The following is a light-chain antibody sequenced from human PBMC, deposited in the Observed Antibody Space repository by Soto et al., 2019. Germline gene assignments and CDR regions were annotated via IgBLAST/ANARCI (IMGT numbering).Light chain of an antibody. CDR2: DVS. CDR3: SSYTSSSTLDV. Sequence: QSALTQPASVSGSPGQSITISCTGTSSDVGGYNYVSWYQQHPGKAPKLMIYDVSNRPSGVSNRFSGSKSGNTASLTISGLHAEDDADYYCSSYTSSSTLDVFGTGTKVTVL. V-gene: IGLV2-14*01. J-gene: IGLJ1*01. CDR1: SSDVGGYNY.